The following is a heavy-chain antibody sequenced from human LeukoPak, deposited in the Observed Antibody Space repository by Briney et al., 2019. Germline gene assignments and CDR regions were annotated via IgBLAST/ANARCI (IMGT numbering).Heavy chain of an antibody. D-gene: IGHD2-2*01. CDR1: GGSISSSSYY. V-gene: IGHV4-39*07. J-gene: IGHJ6*03. CDR3: ARVVPAAHYYYYCMDV. CDR2: IYYSGST. Sequence: PSETLSLTCTVSGGSISSSSYYWGWIRQPPGKGLEWIGSIYYSGSTYYNPSLKSRVTISVDTSKNQFSLKLSSVTAADTAVYYCARVVPAAHYYYYCMDVWGKGTTVTVSS.